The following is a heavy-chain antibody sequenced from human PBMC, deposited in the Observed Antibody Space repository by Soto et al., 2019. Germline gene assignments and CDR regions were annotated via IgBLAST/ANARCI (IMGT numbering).Heavy chain of an antibody. J-gene: IGHJ5*02. Sequence: ASVKVSCKASGYTFTSYDINWVRQATGQGLEWMGWMNPNSGNTGYAQKFQGRVTITADKFTGTAYMELTRLRSDDTAVYYCAGDPDSHYNDSHASSYPWGQGTLVTVSS. CDR1: GYTFTSYD. D-gene: IGHD3-22*01. V-gene: IGHV1-8*01. CDR3: AGDPDSHYNDSHASSYP. CDR2: MNPNSGNT.